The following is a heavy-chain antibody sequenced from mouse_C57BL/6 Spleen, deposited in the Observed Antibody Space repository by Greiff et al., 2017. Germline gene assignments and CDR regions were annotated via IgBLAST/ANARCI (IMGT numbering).Heavy chain of an antibody. D-gene: IGHD1-1*01. CDR3: ANTEVATGAMDY. Sequence: EVQVVESGGGLVKPGGSLKLSCAASGFTFSDYGMHWVRQAPEKGLEWVAYISSGSSTIYYADTVKGRFTISRDNAKNTLFLQMTSLRSEDTAMYYCANTEVATGAMDYWGQGTSVTVSS. J-gene: IGHJ4*01. CDR2: ISSGSSTI. V-gene: IGHV5-17*01. CDR1: GFTFSDYG.